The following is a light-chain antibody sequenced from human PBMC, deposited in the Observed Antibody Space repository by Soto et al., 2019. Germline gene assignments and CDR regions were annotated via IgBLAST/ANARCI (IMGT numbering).Light chain of an antibody. CDR1: SGHSSYA. CDR2: LNSDGSH. CDR3: QTWDTGIHVV. V-gene: IGLV4-69*01. Sequence: QPVLTQSPSASASLGASVNLTCTLSSGHSSYAIAWHQQQPEKGPRYLMKLNSDGSHSKGDGIPDRFSGSSSGAERYLTISSLQSEDEADYYCQTWDTGIHVVFGGGTKVTVL. J-gene: IGLJ2*01.